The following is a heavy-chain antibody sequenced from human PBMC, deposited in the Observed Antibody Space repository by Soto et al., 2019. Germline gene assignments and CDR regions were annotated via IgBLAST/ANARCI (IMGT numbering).Heavy chain of an antibody. CDR2: MNPNSGNT. Sequence: GASVKVSCKASGYTFTSDDINWVRQATGQGLEWMGWMNPNSGNTGYAQKFQGRVTMTRNTSISTAYMELSSLRSEDTAVYYCARDHSIAARSRTPPGYWGQGTLVTVSS. CDR3: ARDHSIAARSRTPPGY. J-gene: IGHJ4*02. CDR1: GYTFTSDD. D-gene: IGHD6-6*01. V-gene: IGHV1-8*01.